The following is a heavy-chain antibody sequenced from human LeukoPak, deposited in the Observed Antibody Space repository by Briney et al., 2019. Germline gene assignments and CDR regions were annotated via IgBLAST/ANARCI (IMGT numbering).Heavy chain of an antibody. J-gene: IGHJ6*03. CDR2: IYYSGST. D-gene: IGHD3-9*01. V-gene: IGHV4-59*12. CDR1: GGSISSYY. CDR3: ARGGDILTGYDWRRYYYYMDV. Sequence: SETLSLTCTVSGGSISSYYWSWIRQPPGKGLEWIGYIYYSGSTNYNPSLKSRVTISVDTSKNQFSLKLSSVTAADTAVYYCARGGDILTGYDWRRYYYYMDVWGKGTTVTVSS.